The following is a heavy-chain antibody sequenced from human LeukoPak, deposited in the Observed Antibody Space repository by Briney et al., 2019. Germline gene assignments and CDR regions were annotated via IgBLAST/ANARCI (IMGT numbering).Heavy chain of an antibody. CDR3: ARDGYYYGSGSYPRRVL. V-gene: IGHV4-38-2*02. Sequence: SETLSLTCAVSGYSISSGYHWGWIRQPPGKGLEWIGSILHSGSTYYNPSLKSRVTVSVDTSKNQFSLKLSSVTAADTAVYYCARDGYYYGSGSYPRRVLWGQGTLVTVSS. CDR2: ILHSGST. CDR1: GYSISSGYH. J-gene: IGHJ4*02. D-gene: IGHD3-10*01.